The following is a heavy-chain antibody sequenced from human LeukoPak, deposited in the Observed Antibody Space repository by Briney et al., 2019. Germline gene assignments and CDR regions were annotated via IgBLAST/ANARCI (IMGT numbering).Heavy chain of an antibody. CDR2: ISSSSSYI. J-gene: IGHJ4*02. CDR3: ARDPNYDSSRYYPLDY. Sequence: TPGRSLRLSCAASGFTFSSYSRNWVRQAPGKGLEWVSSISSSSSYIYYADSVKGRFTISRDNAKNSLYLQMNSLRAEDTAVYYSARDPNYDSSRYYPLDYWGQGTLVTVSS. CDR1: GFTFSSYS. V-gene: IGHV3-21*01. D-gene: IGHD3-22*01.